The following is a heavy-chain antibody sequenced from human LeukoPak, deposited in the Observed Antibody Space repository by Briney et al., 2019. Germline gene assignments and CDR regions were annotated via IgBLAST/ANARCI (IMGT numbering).Heavy chain of an antibody. CDR3: ASSNYYDSSGYFY. D-gene: IGHD3-22*01. J-gene: IGHJ4*02. Sequence: GGSLRLSCVASGFTFSSYSMNWVRQVPGKGLEWVSYITSGSDTIYYADSVKGRFTISRDNSKDTLYLQMNSLRAEDTAVYYCASSNYYDSSGYFYWGQGTLVTVSS. V-gene: IGHV3-48*01. CDR2: ITSGSDTI. CDR1: GFTFSSYS.